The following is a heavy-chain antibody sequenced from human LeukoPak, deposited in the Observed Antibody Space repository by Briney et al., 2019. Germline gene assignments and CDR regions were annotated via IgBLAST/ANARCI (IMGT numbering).Heavy chain of an antibody. CDR2: ISSGSTI. D-gene: IGHD6-19*01. V-gene: IGHV3-48*03. Sequence: GGSLRLSCAASGFTFSSYEMNWVRQAPGKGLEWVSYISSGSTIYDADSVKGRFTISRDNAKNSLYLQMNSLRAEDTAVYYCARESIAVAGAPFDYWGQGTPVTVSS. CDR3: ARESIAVAGAPFDY. J-gene: IGHJ4*02. CDR1: GFTFSSYE.